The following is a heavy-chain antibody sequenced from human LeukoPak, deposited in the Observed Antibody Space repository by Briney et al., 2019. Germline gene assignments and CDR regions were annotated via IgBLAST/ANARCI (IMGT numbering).Heavy chain of an antibody. V-gene: IGHV4-34*01. CDR3: ARGTSGA. D-gene: IGHD3-3*01. Sequence: PGGSLRLSCAASGFTFSDYYWSWIRQPPGKGLEWIGEINHSGSTNYNPSLKSRVTISVDASKNQFSLKLSSVTAADTAVYYCARGTSGAWGQGTLVTVSS. J-gene: IGHJ5*02. CDR2: INHSGST. CDR1: GFTFSDYY.